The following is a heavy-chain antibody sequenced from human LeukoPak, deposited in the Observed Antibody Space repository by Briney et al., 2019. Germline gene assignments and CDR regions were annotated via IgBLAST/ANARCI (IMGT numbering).Heavy chain of an antibody. CDR1: GGSISSGGYY. J-gene: IGHJ3*02. CDR3: ARGLWFGELFAFDI. D-gene: IGHD3-10*01. CDR2: IYYSGST. V-gene: IGHV4-31*03. Sequence: SQTLSLTCTVSGGSISSGGYYWSWIRQHPGKGLEWIRYIYYSGSTYYNPSLKSRVTISVDTSKNQFSLKLSSVTAADTAVYYCARGLWFGELFAFDIWGQGTMVTVSS.